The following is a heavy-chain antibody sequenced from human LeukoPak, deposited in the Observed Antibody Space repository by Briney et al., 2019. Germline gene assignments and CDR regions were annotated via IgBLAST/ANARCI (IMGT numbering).Heavy chain of an antibody. CDR3: TRAQPTQWANDY. Sequence: GGSLRLSCAASGFTFSSYWMYWVRQAPGKGLVWVSRINSDGSSTTYADSVKGRFTISRDNAKNTLYLQMNSLRADDTAVYYCTRAQPTQWANDYRGQGTLVTVSS. CDR1: GFTFSSYW. V-gene: IGHV3-74*01. CDR2: INSDGSST. D-gene: IGHD1-14*01. J-gene: IGHJ4*02.